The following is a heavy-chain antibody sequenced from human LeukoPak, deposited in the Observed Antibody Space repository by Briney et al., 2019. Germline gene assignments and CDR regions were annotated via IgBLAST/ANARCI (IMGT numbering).Heavy chain of an antibody. D-gene: IGHD1-26*01. J-gene: IGHJ4*02. CDR1: GGSVSSGNNY. V-gene: IGHV4-61*02. CDR3: ARGHPSSRGSDEGADF. Sequence: PSETLSLTCTVSGGSVSSGNNYWTLIRQPAGKGLQWIGRIHTSGSTDYSPSLKSRVTISVDASKNQFSLNLSSVTAADTAVYYCARGHPSSRGSDEGADFWGQGTLVTVSS. CDR2: IHTSGST.